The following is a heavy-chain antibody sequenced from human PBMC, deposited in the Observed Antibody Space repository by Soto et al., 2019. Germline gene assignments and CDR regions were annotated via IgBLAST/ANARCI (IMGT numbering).Heavy chain of an antibody. Sequence: QVQLVQSGAEVKKPGSSVKVSCKASGGTFSSYAISWVRQAPGQGLEWMGGIIPIFGTANYAQKFQGRVTITADESTSTASMELSSLRSEDTAVYYCARDAPGIAAAGTRYGMDVWGQGTTVTVSS. J-gene: IGHJ6*02. CDR1: GGTFSSYA. D-gene: IGHD6-13*01. CDR3: ARDAPGIAAAGTRYGMDV. V-gene: IGHV1-69*12. CDR2: IIPIFGTA.